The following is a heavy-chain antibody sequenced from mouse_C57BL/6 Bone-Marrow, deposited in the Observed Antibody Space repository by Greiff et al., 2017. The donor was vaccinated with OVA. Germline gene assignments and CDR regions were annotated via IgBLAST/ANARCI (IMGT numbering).Heavy chain of an antibody. CDR2: IWGGGST. CDR1: GFSLTSYG. J-gene: IGHJ3*01. D-gene: IGHD4-1*01. V-gene: IGHV2-9*01. CDR3: AKLITGTGFAY. Sequence: VKLVESGPGLVAPSQSLSITCTVSGFSLTSYGVDWVRPPPGKGLEWLGVIWGGGSTNYNSALMSRLSISKDTSKSQVFLKMNSLQADDTAMSYCAKLITGTGFAYWGQGTLVTVSA.